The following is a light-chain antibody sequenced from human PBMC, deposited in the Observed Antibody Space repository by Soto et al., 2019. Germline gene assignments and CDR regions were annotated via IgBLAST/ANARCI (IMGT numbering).Light chain of an antibody. CDR1: QSVRSY. J-gene: IGKJ2*01. Sequence: IVLTQSPATLSLSPGEKAALSCRASQSVRSYLAWYQHKPGQPPRLLIFDASHMASGIPPRYSGSGSGADVPLTISSLEPEDIVVYYCQQRSYWPMYTFGQGTNLEIK. CDR2: DAS. CDR3: QQRSYWPMYT. V-gene: IGKV3-11*01.